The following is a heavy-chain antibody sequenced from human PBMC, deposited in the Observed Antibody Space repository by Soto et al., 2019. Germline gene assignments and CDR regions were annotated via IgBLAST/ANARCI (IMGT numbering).Heavy chain of an antibody. V-gene: IGHV3-64*01. Sequence: EVQLVESGGGLAQPGGSLRLSYAASGFTLSSDAMDWVRQAPGKGLEYVSGISSNGIGTYYANSVKGRFTISRDNSKNTVYLQMYSLRPEDMAVYYCARRARADYYYMDVWGKGTTVTVS. D-gene: IGHD6-6*01. CDR1: GFTLSSDA. J-gene: IGHJ6*03. CDR2: ISSNGIGT. CDR3: ARRARADYYYMDV.